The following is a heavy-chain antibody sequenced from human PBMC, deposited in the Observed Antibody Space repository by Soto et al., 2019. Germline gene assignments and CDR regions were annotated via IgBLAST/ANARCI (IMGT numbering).Heavy chain of an antibody. CDR2: ISGSGGST. J-gene: IGHJ6*02. Sequence: SLRLSCAASGFTFSSYAMSWVRQAPGKGLEWVSAISGSGGSTYYADSVKGRFTISRDNSKNTLYLQMNSLRADDTAVYYCARDASYYSLWSGYYPSRNGMDVWGQGTTVTVSS. CDR1: GFTFSSYA. D-gene: IGHD3-3*01. CDR3: ARDASYYSLWSGYYPSRNGMDV. V-gene: IGHV3-23*01.